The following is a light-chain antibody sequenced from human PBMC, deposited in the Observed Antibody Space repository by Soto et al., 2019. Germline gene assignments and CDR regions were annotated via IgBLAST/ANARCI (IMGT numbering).Light chain of an antibody. CDR2: NVY. CDR1: SSDIGIYNF. Sequence: QSALTQPASVSGSPGQSITIFCTGTSSDIGIYNFVSWYQQHPGKAPKLMIYNVYSRPSGVSSRFSGSKSGNTASLTISWLQAEDEADYYCSSYTNINTRACVFGTGTKLTVL. J-gene: IGLJ1*01. V-gene: IGLV2-14*03. CDR3: SSYTNINTRACV.